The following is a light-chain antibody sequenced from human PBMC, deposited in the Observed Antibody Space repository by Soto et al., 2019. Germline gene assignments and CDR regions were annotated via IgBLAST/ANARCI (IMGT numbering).Light chain of an antibody. CDR1: SSDIGGYNY. J-gene: IGLJ2*01. V-gene: IGLV2-14*01. CDR3: NSYRSSIIPVV. Sequence: QSALTQPASVSGSPGQSITISCTGTSSDIGGYNYVSWYQQHPGKDPKLMIYGVSNRPSGVSGRFFGSKSGNTASLTISGLQPEDEADYYCNSYRSSIIPVVFGGGTKVTVL. CDR2: GVS.